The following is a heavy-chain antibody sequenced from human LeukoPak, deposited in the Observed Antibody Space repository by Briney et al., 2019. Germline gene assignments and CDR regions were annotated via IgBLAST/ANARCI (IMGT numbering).Heavy chain of an antibody. D-gene: IGHD5-24*01. Sequence: GRSLRLSCAASGFTFSSYGMHRVRQAPGKGLEWVAVISYDGSKKYYADSVKGRFTISRDNSKNTLYLQMNSLRAEDTAVYYCAKGGDGHNLEYYYYGMDVWGQGTTVTVSS. J-gene: IGHJ6*02. CDR3: AKGGDGHNLEYYYYGMDV. V-gene: IGHV3-30*18. CDR2: ISYDGSKK. CDR1: GFTFSSYG.